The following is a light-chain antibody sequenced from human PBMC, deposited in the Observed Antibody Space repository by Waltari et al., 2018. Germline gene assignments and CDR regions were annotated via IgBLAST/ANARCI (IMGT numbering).Light chain of an antibody. CDR1: QSVNGR. J-gene: IGKJ1*01. CDR2: CTS. V-gene: IGKV3-20*01. Sequence: EIVLTQSPGPLSLSPGERVPLSSRASQSVNGRLVWYQQKPGQAPRLLLYCTSSRATGIPDRFSGSGSGTDFSLTISRLEPEDFAVYYCQQHGSLPATFGQGTKVEVK. CDR3: QQHGSLPAT.